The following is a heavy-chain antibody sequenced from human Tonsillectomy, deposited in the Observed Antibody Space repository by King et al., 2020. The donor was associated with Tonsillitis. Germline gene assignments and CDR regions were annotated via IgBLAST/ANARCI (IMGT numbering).Heavy chain of an antibody. J-gene: IGHJ4*02. Sequence: VQLVESGGGVVQPGRSLRLSCAASGFTFSSYAMHWVRQAPGKGLEWVAVISYDGGNKYYADSVKGRFTISRDNSKNTLYLQMNSLRVEDTAVYYCAREGSGSYPRGYFDYWGQGTLVTVSS. D-gene: IGHD1-26*01. CDR3: AREGSGSYPRGYFDY. CDR2: ISYDGGNK. CDR1: GFTFSSYA. V-gene: IGHV3-30-3*01.